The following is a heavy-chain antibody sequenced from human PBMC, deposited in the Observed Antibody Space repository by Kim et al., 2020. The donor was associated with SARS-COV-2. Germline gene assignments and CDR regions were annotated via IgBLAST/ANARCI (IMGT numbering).Heavy chain of an antibody. CDR2: IYSGGST. J-gene: IGHJ4*02. CDR1: GFTVSSNY. CDR3: ARGLYYGSGSPGY. Sequence: GGSLRLSCAASGFTVSSNYMSWVRQAPGKGLEWVSVIYSGGSTYYADSVKGRFTISRDNSKNTLYLQMNSLRAEDTAVYYCARGLYYGSGSPGYWGQGTLVTVSS. V-gene: IGHV3-53*01. D-gene: IGHD3-10*01.